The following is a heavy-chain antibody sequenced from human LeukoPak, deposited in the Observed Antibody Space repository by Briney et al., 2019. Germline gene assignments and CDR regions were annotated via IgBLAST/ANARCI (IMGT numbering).Heavy chain of an antibody. CDR3: TGYSSSSAFGY. CDR1: GYTFTSYY. Sequence: GASVKVSCKASGYTFTSYYMHWVRQAPGQGLEWMGRIIPILGIANYAQKFQGRVTITADKSTSTAYMELSSLRSEDTAVYYCTGYSSSSAFGYWGQGTLVTVSS. V-gene: IGHV1-69*02. D-gene: IGHD6-13*01. J-gene: IGHJ4*02. CDR2: IIPILGIA.